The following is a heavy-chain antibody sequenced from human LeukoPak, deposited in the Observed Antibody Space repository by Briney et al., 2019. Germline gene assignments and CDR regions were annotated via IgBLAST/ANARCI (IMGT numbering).Heavy chain of an antibody. CDR2: IYYSGST. CDR1: GGSISSYY. CDR3: ARGGGSTNWFDP. J-gene: IGHJ5*02. D-gene: IGHD3-16*01. V-gene: IGHV4-59*08. Sequence: SETLSLNCTVSGGSISSYYWSWIRQPPGKGLEWIGYIYYSGSTNYNPSLKSRVTISVDTSKNQFSLKLSSVTAADTAVYCCARGGGSTNWFDPWGQGILVTVSS.